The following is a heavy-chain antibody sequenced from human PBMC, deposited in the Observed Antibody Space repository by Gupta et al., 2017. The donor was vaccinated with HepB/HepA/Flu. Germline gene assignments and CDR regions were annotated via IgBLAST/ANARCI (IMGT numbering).Heavy chain of an antibody. J-gene: IGHJ6*03. V-gene: IGHV3-7*01. Sequence: EVQLVESGGGLVKPGGCLRRSCAASGFTLSSYWMSCARTAPGKGLEWLANIKQDGSEKYYVDSVKGRFTISRDNAKNSLYLQMNSLRAEDTAVYYCAREQGTTRGVYYYYYMDVWGKGTTVTVSS. D-gene: IGHD1-14*01. CDR1: GFTLSSYW. CDR3: AREQGTTRGVYYYYYMDV. CDR2: IKQDGSEK.